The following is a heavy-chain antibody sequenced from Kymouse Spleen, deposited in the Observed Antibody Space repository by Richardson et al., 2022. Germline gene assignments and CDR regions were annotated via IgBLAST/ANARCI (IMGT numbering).Heavy chain of an antibody. CDR3: TTDPLSLRYFDWLLDYGMDV. Sequence: EVQLVESGGGLVKPGGSLRLSCAASGFTFSNAWMSWVRQAPGKGLEWVGRIKSKTDGGTTDYAAPVKGRFTISRDDSKNTLYLQMNSLKTEDTAVYYCTTDPLSLRYFDWLLDYGMDVWGQGTTVTVSS. J-gene: IGHJ6*02. CDR2: IKSKTDGGTT. CDR1: GFTFSNAW. V-gene: IGHV3-15*01. D-gene: IGHD3-9*01.